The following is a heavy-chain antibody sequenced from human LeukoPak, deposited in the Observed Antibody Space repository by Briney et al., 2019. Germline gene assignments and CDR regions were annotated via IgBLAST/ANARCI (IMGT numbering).Heavy chain of an antibody. J-gene: IGHJ4*02. CDR3: ARDRGQWLVQGIDY. Sequence: GGSLRLSCAASGFTFSSNAMHWVRQAPGKGLEWVAVISYDGSNKYYADSVKGRFTISRDNSKNTLYLQMNSLRAEDTAVYYCARDRGQWLVQGIDYWGQGTLVTVSS. CDR1: GFTFSSNA. D-gene: IGHD6-19*01. V-gene: IGHV3-30*04. CDR2: ISYDGSNK.